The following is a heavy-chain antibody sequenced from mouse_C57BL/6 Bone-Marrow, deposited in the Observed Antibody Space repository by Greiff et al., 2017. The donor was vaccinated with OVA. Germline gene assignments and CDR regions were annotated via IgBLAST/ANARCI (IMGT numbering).Heavy chain of an antibody. V-gene: IGHV1-69*01. D-gene: IGHD2-3*01. J-gene: IGHJ2*01. CDR2: IDPSDSYT. CDR1: GYTFTSYW. CDR3: ARFGDGYPYYVDY. Sequence: QVQLQQPGAELVMPGASVKLSCKASGYTFTSYWMHWVKQRPGQGLEWIGEIDPSDSYTNYNQKFKGKSTLTVDKSSSTAYMQLSSLTSEDSAVYYCARFGDGYPYYVDYWGQGTTLTVSS.